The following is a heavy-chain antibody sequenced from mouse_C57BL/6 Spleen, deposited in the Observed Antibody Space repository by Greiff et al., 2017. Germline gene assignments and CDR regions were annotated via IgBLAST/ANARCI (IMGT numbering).Heavy chain of an antibody. Sequence: QVQLQQSDAELVKPGASVKISCQVSGYTFTDHTMHWMKQRPDQGLEWMGYIYPRDGSTKYNEKFKGKATLTADKSSSTAYMQLNSLASADSAVYYCARSPDGYYAKDDWGQGTSVTVSS. CDR2: IYPRDGST. CDR1: GYTFTDHT. CDR3: ARSPDGYYAKDD. V-gene: IGHV1-78*01. J-gene: IGHJ4*01. D-gene: IGHD2-3*01.